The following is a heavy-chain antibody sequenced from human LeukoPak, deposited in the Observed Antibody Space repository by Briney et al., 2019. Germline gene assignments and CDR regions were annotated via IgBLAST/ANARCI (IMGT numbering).Heavy chain of an antibody. V-gene: IGHV4-39*01. D-gene: IGHD3-3*01. CDR3: ATQYYDFWSGRDY. CDR2: IYYSGST. Sequence: SETLSLTCTVSGGSISSSSYYWGWIRQPPGKGLEWIGSIYYSGSTYHNPSLKSRVTISVDTSKNQFSLKLSSVTAADTAVYYCATQYYDFWSGRDYWGQGTLVTVSS. CDR1: GGSISSSSYY. J-gene: IGHJ4*02.